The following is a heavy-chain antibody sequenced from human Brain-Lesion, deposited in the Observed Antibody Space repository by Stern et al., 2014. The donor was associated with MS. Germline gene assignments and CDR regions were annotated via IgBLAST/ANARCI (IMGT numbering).Heavy chain of an antibody. D-gene: IGHD2-2*01. Sequence: EVQLVESGGGLVKPGGSLRLSCEASGFTFNSYSMNWVRQAPGQGLEWVSPIRVGTDYMYYADSGKGRITISRDTGKNSLFLQMNTLRAEDTGVYYCARVDCSGTNCFYYCCGMDVWGQGTTVTVSS. CDR1: GFTFNSYS. CDR2: IRVGTDYM. J-gene: IGHJ6*02. CDR3: ARVDCSGTNCFYYCCGMDV. V-gene: IGHV3-21*01.